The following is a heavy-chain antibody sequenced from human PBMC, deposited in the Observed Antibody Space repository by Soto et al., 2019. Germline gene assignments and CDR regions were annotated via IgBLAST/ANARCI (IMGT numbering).Heavy chain of an antibody. Sequence: GSLLLTCSASGFTFSSYWMHWVRQVPGKGLLWVSRIDEYGNTINYADSVKGRFTISRDNARNTLYLEMNSLRDEDTDLYYCTRDIGGKGAYWGPGTLVTVYS. D-gene: IGHD3-10*01. V-gene: IGHV3-74*01. J-gene: IGHJ4*02. CDR3: TRDIGGKGAY. CDR1: GFTFSSYW. CDR2: IDEYGNTI.